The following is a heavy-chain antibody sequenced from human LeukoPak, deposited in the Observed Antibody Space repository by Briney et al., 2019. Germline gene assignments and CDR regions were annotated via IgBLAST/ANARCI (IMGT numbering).Heavy chain of an antibody. CDR2: INPNSGGT. CDR3: ARSQIVVVPFDY. Sequence: ALVKVSCKASGYTFTGYYMHWVRQAPGQGLEWMGWINPNSGGTNYAQKFQGRVTMTRDTSISTAYMELSRLRSDDTAVYYCARSQIVVVPFDYWGQGTLVTVSS. V-gene: IGHV1-2*02. J-gene: IGHJ4*02. CDR1: GYTFTGYY. D-gene: IGHD3-22*01.